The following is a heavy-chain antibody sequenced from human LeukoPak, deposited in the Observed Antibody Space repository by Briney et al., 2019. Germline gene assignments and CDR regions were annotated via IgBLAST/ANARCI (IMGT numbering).Heavy chain of an antibody. CDR3: ARIMVRGVMEY. CDR1: GYFISRGYY. V-gene: IGHV4-38-2*01. Sequence: PSESLSLTCAVSGYFISRGYYWGWIRQPPGKGLDWIGNIYHSESTNYNPSLKSRVTISVDTSKNQFSLKLSSVTAADTAVYYCARIMVRGVMEYWGQGILVTVSS. D-gene: IGHD3-10*01. J-gene: IGHJ4*02. CDR2: IYHSEST.